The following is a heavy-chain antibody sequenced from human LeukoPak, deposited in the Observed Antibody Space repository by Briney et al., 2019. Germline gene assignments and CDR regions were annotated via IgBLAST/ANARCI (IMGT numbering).Heavy chain of an antibody. J-gene: IGHJ6*03. Sequence: GGSLTLSCAASGFTFSSYSMNWVRQAPGKGLEWVSSISSSSSYIYYADSVKGRFTISRDNAKNSLYLQMNSLRAEDTAVYYCAREGGQGYCSSTSCRTYYYMGVWGKETTHTVSS. CDR2: ISSSSSYI. V-gene: IGHV3-21*01. D-gene: IGHD2-2*01. CDR3: AREGGQGYCSSTSCRTYYYMGV. CDR1: GFTFSSYS.